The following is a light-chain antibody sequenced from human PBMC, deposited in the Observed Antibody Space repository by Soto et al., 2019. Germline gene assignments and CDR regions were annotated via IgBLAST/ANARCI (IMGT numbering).Light chain of an antibody. CDR3: QQYNNWPYT. J-gene: IGKJ2*01. CDR1: QSVSSN. V-gene: IGKV3-15*01. CDR2: GAS. Sequence: EIVMTQSPDTLSVSPGERATLSCRASQSVSSNLAWYQQKPGQAPRLLIFGASTRATGIPARFSGSGSGTEFTLTISSLQYEDFAVYHCQQYNNWPYTFGQGTTLEIK.